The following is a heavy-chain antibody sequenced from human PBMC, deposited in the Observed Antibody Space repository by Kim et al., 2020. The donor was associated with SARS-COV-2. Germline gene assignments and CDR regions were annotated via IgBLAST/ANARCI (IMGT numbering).Heavy chain of an antibody. D-gene: IGHD6-19*01. CDR3: ARDARTIAVAGTSVGVY. CDR2: ISSSSSYI. CDR1: GFTFSSYS. Sequence: GGSLRLSCAASGFTFSSYSMNWVRQAPGKGLEWVSSISSSSSYIYYADSVKGRFTISRDNAKNSLYLQMNSLRAEDTAVYYCARDARTIAVAGTSVGVYWGQGTLVTVSS. J-gene: IGHJ4*02. V-gene: IGHV3-21*01.